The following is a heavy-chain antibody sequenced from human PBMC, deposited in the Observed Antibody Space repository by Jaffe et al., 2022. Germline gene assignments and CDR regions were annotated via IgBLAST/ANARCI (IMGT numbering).Heavy chain of an antibody. J-gene: IGHJ4*02. CDR1: GGSFSGYY. Sequence: QVQLQQWGAGLLKPSETLSLTCAVYGGSFSGYYWSWIRQPPGKGLEWIGEINHSGSTNYNPSLKSRVTISVDTSKNQFSLKLSSVTAADTAVYYCARRISRRPYGSGRNTEVFDYWGQGTLVTVSS. CDR2: INHSGST. V-gene: IGHV4-34*01. D-gene: IGHD3-10*01. CDR3: ARRISRRPYGSGRNTEVFDY.